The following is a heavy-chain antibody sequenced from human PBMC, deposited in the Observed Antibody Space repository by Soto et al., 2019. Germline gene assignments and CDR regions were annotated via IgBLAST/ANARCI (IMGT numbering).Heavy chain of an antibody. CDR3: ARDFDYYDSSGY. Sequence: QVQLVESGGGVVQPGRSLRLSCAASGFTFSSYAMHWVRQAPGKGLEWVAVISYDGSNKYYADSVKGRFTISRDNSKNTLYLQMNSLRAEDTAVYYCARDFDYYDSSGYWGQGTLVTVSS. J-gene: IGHJ4*02. CDR2: ISYDGSNK. D-gene: IGHD3-22*01. CDR1: GFTFSSYA. V-gene: IGHV3-30-3*01.